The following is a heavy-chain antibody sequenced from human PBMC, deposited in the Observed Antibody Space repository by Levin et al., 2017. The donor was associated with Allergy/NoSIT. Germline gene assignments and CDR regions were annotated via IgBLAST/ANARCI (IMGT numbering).Heavy chain of an antibody. J-gene: IGHJ2*01. V-gene: IGHV3-48*01. CDR1: GFVFTTYW. CDR2: ISTDGTTE. CDR3: TRHFNL. Sequence: PGGSLRLSCAASGFVFTTYWMNWVRPAPGMGLEWVAYISTDGTTEYYSDSVKGRFTISRDNAKNSVYLQMNNLRVEDTAVYYCTRHFNLWGRGTLVTVSS.